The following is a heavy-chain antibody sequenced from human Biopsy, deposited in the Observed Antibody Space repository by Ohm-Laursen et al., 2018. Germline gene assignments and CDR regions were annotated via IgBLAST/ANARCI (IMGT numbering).Heavy chain of an antibody. J-gene: IGHJ6*02. CDR3: ARMDCSGGSCHYYSYGMDV. D-gene: IGHD2-15*01. CDR1: GVSITAYY. Sequence: GTLSLTCTVSGVSITAYYWSWIRQPPGKGLECIGNIHHSGSTNYNPTLKSRLTISVDTSKNQFSLKLSSVTAADTAVYYCARMDCSGGSCHYYSYGMDVWGQGTAVTVSS. V-gene: IGHV4-4*09. CDR2: IHHSGST.